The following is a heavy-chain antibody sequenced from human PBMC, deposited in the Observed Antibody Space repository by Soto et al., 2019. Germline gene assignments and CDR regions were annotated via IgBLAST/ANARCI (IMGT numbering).Heavy chain of an antibody. Sequence: GGSLRLSCAASGFTVSSTYMSWVRQAPGKGLEWVSLIYSGGSTYYADSAKGRFTISRDNSKDTLYLQMNSLRAEDTAVYYCARVTYYYDSSGSWAYDAFDIWGQGTMVTVSS. V-gene: IGHV3-66*01. J-gene: IGHJ3*02. CDR3: ARVTYYYDSSGSWAYDAFDI. CDR1: GFTVSSTY. D-gene: IGHD3-22*01. CDR2: IYSGGST.